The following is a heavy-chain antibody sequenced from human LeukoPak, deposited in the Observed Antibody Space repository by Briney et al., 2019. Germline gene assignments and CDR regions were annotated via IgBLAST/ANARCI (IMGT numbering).Heavy chain of an antibody. D-gene: IGHD4-17*01. CDR1: GFTFSSYA. J-gene: IGHJ6*02. V-gene: IGHV3-23*01. CDR3: ARDPETTTDFGLDV. CDR2: ISGSGEST. Sequence: PGGSLRLSCAASGFTFSSYAMSWVRQAPGKGLEWVSGISGSGESTNYADSVKGRFAISRDNSKNTLFLQMNSLRAEDTAVYYCARDPETTTDFGLDVWGQGTTVTVS.